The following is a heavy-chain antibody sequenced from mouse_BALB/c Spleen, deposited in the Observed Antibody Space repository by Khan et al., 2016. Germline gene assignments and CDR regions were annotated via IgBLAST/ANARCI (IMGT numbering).Heavy chain of an antibody. CDR1: GYAFTNYG. CDR2: INTFTGEP. Sequence: QIQLVQSGPELKKPGETVKISCKASGYAFTNYGMTWVKQAPGKGLKWMGWINTFTGEPTCADDFKGRFAFSLETSASTAYLQINSLKNEDTATYVCARVIYYNYDSYFDYWGQGTTLTVSS. D-gene: IGHD2-4*01. J-gene: IGHJ2*01. CDR3: ARVIYYNYDSYFDY. V-gene: IGHV9-3-1*01.